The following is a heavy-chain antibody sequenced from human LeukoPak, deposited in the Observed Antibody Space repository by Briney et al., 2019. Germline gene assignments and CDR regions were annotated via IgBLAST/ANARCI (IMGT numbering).Heavy chain of an antibody. V-gene: IGHV1-69*02. CDR3: ARVGGEYSGYDYGY. CDR2: IIPILGIA. CDR1: GGAFSSYT. Sequence: SVKVSCKASGGAFSSYTIRWVRQAPGQGLEWMVRIIPILGIANYAQKFQGRVTITADKSTSTAYMELSSLRSEDTAVYYCARVGGEYSGYDYGYWGQGTLVTVSS. D-gene: IGHD5-12*01. J-gene: IGHJ4*02.